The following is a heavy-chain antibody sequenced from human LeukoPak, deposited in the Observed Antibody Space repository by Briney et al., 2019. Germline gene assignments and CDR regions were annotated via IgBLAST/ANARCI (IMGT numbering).Heavy chain of an antibody. CDR1: GGSISSYY. CDR3: ARQVRGDGDYLPYWYFDL. D-gene: IGHD4-17*01. V-gene: IGHV4-4*07. CDR2: IYTSGST. J-gene: IGHJ2*01. Sequence: SETLSPTCTVSGGSISSYYWSWIRQPAGKGLEWIGRIYTSGSTNYNPSLKSRVTMSVDTSKNQFSLKLSSVTAADTAVYYCARQVRGDGDYLPYWYFDLWGRGTLVTVSS.